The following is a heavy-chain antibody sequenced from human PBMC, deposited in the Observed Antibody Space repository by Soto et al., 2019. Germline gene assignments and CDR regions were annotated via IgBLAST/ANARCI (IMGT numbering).Heavy chain of an antibody. J-gene: IGHJ4*02. CDR1: GFTFSTFG. CDR3: AKYRQYIGSY. D-gene: IGHD1-26*01. V-gene: IGHV3-30*18. Sequence: QVQLVESGGGVVQPGRSLRLSCAASGFTFSTFGIHWVRKAPGKALEWVAVISSDGSDKYYADSVKGRFTISRDNSKNMLYLQMNSLRPDDTAVYYCAKYRQYIGSYWGQGILVTVSS. CDR2: ISSDGSDK.